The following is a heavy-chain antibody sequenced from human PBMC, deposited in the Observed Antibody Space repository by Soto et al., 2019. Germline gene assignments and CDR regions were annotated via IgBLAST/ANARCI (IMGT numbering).Heavy chain of an antibody. CDR2: IGTLGDT. J-gene: IGHJ5*02. Sequence: QLVASGGGLVQPGGSLRLSCVASGFILSTHDLHWVRDTQGEGLEWVSGIGTLGDTFYGASVKGRFTISRENAKNSLYLQMNSLTVGDTAVYYCVRGRSFDFASTPPPTFGPWGQGTLVTVSS. D-gene: IGHD3-9*01. V-gene: IGHV3-13*01. CDR3: VRGRSFDFASTPPPTFGP. CDR1: GFILSTHD.